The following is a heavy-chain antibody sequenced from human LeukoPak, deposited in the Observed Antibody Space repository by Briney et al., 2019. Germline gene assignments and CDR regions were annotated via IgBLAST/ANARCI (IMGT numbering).Heavy chain of an antibody. CDR2: ISSSGNSI. V-gene: IGHV3-11*04. CDR3: ATSGYSSSWYFG. Sequence: GGSLRLSCAASGFTFGDYYMSWIRQAPGKGLEWVSYISSSGNSISYADSVKGRFTISRDNAKNSLFLQMNSLRAEDTAVYYCATSGYSSSWYFGWGQGTLVTVSS. CDR1: GFTFGDYY. J-gene: IGHJ4*02. D-gene: IGHD6-13*01.